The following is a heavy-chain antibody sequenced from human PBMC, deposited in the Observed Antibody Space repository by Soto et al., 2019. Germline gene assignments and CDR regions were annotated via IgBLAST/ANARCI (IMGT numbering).Heavy chain of an antibody. D-gene: IGHD6-19*01. Sequence: QVQLVQSGAEVKKPGASVKVSCKASGYTFTSYDINWVRQATGQGLEWMGWMNPNSGNTGYAQKFQGRVTMTRNTPISKAHMELSRLRSEDTAVYYCAGGQRWPGYYYLGMELWGQGTTVTVSS. CDR2: MNPNSGNT. V-gene: IGHV1-8*01. J-gene: IGHJ6*02. CDR1: GYTFTSYD. CDR3: AGGQRWPGYYYLGMEL.